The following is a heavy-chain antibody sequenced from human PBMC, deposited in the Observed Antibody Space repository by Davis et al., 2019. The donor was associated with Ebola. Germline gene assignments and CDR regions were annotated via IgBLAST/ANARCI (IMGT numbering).Heavy chain of an antibody. CDR3: ARAAGEAFYYYYGMDV. V-gene: IGHV4-61*08. D-gene: IGHD3-10*01. CDR2: IYYSGST. Sequence: SETLSLTCAVSGAFVSSGGYSWSWIRQPPGKGLEWIGYIYYSGSTNYNPSLKSRVTISVDTSKNQFSLKLSSVTAADTAVYYCARAAGEAFYYYYGMDVWGQGTTVTVSS. CDR1: GAFVSSGGYS. J-gene: IGHJ6*02.